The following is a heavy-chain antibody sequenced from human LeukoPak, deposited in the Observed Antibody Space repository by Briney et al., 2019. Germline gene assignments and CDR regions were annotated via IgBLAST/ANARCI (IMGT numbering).Heavy chain of an antibody. CDR1: GFTFITYE. CDR3: ARKISGSYYEYLDY. J-gene: IGHJ4*02. CDR2: ISSSGFTI. Sequence: GGSLRLPCAASGFTFITYELNWVRRPPGKGLEWVSYISSSGFTIYYADSVKGRFTASRDNAKSSLYLQMNSLRAEDTAVYYCARKISGSYYEYLDYWGQGTLVTVSS. D-gene: IGHD1-26*01. V-gene: IGHV3-48*03.